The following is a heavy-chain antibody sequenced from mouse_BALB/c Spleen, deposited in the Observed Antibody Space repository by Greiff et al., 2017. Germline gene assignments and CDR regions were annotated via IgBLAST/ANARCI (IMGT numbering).Heavy chain of an antibody. V-gene: IGHV8-11*01. CDR1: GFSLSTYGIG. CDR2: IWWNDNK. D-gene: IGHD2-3*01. Sequence: QVTLKESGPGILQPSQTLSLTCSFSGFSLSTYGIGVGWIRQPSGKGLEWLAHIWWNDNKYYNTALKSRLTISKDTSNNQVFLKIASVDTADTATYYCARGWLRAMDYWGQGTSVTVSS. CDR3: ARGWLRAMDY. J-gene: IGHJ4*01.